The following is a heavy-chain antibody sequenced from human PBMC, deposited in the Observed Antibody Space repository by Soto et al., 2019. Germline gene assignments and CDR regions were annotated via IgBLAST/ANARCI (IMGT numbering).Heavy chain of an antibody. CDR2: ISSSSSTI. J-gene: IGHJ5*02. CDR1: GFTFSSNS. CDR3: ARVIWSGHLTSDL. Sequence: EVQVVESGGGLVQPGGSLRLSCAASGFTFSSNSMNWVRQAPGKGLEWISYISSSSSTIYADSVKGRFTISIDNAKNSLYLQMNSLRDEDTAVYYCARVIWSGHLTSDLWGHGTLVTVSS. V-gene: IGHV3-48*02. D-gene: IGHD3-3*01.